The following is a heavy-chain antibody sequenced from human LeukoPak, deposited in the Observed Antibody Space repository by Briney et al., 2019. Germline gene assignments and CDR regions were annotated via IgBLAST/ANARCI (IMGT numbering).Heavy chain of an antibody. J-gene: IGHJ4*02. CDR3: ARSKGACYDSSGYSRVFDY. CDR2: IIPIFGTA. Sequence: EASVKVSCKASGGTFSSHAISWVRQAPGQGLEWMGGIIPIFGTANYAQKFQGRVTITTDESTSTAYMELSSLRSEDTAVYYCARSKGACYDSSGYSRVFDYWGQGTLVTVSS. D-gene: IGHD3-22*01. CDR1: GGTFSSHA. V-gene: IGHV1-69*05.